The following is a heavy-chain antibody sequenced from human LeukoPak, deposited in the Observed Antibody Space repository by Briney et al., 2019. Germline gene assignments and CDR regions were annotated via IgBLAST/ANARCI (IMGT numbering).Heavy chain of an antibody. Sequence: GGCLRLACTAAGFTVSSDCISWVRQAPGKRLEWVSVIYSGGSTYYADSVKGRFTISRHNSKNTLYLQMNTLRAEDTAVYYCASLDYWGQGTLVTVSS. CDR1: GFTVSSDC. J-gene: IGHJ4*02. V-gene: IGHV3-53*04. CDR2: IYSGGST. CDR3: ASLDY.